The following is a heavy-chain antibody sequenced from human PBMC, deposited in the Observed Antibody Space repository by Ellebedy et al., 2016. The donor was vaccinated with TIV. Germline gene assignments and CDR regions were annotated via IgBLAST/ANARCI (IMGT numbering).Heavy chain of an antibody. CDR1: GGTFSSYA. CDR2: ISAYNGNT. Sequence: ASVKVSCXASGGTFSSYAISWVRQAPGQGLEWMGWISAYNGNTNYAQKLQGRVTMTTDTSTSTAYMELRSLRSDDTAVYYCASGVIVKTGRRAFDIWGQGTMVTVSS. J-gene: IGHJ3*02. V-gene: IGHV1-18*01. CDR3: ASGVIVKTGRRAFDI. D-gene: IGHD1-1*01.